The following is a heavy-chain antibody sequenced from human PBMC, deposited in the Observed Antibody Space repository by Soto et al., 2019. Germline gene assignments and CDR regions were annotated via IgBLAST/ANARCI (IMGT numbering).Heavy chain of an antibody. D-gene: IGHD3-9*01. J-gene: IGHJ4*02. CDR1: GFTFSSYW. V-gene: IGHV3-7*03. CDR3: ARLLRYFAHINDFDY. CDR2: IKQDGREK. Sequence: PGGSLRLSCAASGFTFSSYWLSWVRQAPGKGLEWVANIKQDGREKYYVDPVKGRFTISRDNAKNSLYLQMNSLRAEDTAVYYCARLLRYFAHINDFDYWGQGTLVTVSS.